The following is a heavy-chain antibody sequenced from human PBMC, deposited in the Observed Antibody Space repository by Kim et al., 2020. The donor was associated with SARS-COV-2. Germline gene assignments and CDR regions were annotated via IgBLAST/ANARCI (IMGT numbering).Heavy chain of an antibody. D-gene: IGHD7-27*01. CDR3: SALGSDY. J-gene: IGHJ4*02. CDR2: YSGGT. V-gene: IGHV4-39*01. Sequence: YSGGTYYNPSLKSRVTISVDTSKNQFSLKLSSVTAADTAVYYCSALGSDYWGQGTLVTVSS.